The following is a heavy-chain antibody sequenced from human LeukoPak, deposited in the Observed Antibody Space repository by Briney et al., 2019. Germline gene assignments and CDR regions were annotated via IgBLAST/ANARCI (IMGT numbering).Heavy chain of an antibody. CDR2: IYTSGST. J-gene: IGHJ5*02. CDR1: GDSISTYY. CDR3: ARDSTVTTLENWFDP. V-gene: IGHV4-4*07. Sequence: SETLSLTCTVSGDSISTYYWSWIRQPAGKGLEWIGRIYTSGSTNYNPSLKSRVTMSVDTSKNQFSLKLSSVTAADTAVYYCARDSTVTTLENWFDPWGQGTLVTVSS. D-gene: IGHD4-17*01.